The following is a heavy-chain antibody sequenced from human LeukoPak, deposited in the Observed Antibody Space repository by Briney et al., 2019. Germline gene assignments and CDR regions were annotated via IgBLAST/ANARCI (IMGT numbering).Heavy chain of an antibody. D-gene: IGHD3-10*01. CDR2: IYYSGST. CDR1: GGSISSSSYY. V-gene: IGHV4-39*07. CDR3: ARDRQYGSGSYYKD. J-gene: IGHJ4*02. Sequence: PSETLSLTCTVSGGSISSSSYYWGWIRQLPGKGLEWIGSIYYSGSTYYNPSLKSRVTISVDTSKNQFSLKLSSVTAADTAVYYCARDRQYGSGSYYKDWGQGTLVTVSS.